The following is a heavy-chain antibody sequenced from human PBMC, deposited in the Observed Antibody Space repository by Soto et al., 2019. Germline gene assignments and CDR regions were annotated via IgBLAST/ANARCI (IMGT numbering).Heavy chain of an antibody. V-gene: IGHV3-23*01. CDR2: IRDRGATL. Sequence: GGSLRLSCEASGFTFSSYAMTWVRQAPGKGLEWVSGIRDRGATLFYADSVKGRFTISRDNSNNTLYLQMNSLRAEDTGIYYCASSSGDLDVYGMDIWGPGTTVTVSS. D-gene: IGHD3-10*01. CDR3: ASSSGDLDVYGMDI. J-gene: IGHJ6*02. CDR1: GFTFSSYA.